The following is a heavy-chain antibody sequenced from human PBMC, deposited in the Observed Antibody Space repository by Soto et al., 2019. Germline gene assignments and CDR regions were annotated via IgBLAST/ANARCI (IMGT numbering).Heavy chain of an antibody. CDR2: IIPIFGTT. CDR1: GGTFGSYG. CDR3: AKDSPYGGDYWGWFDP. V-gene: IGHV1-69*13. Sequence: GASVKVSCKASGGTFGSYGFSWVRQAPGQGLEWLGGIIPIFGTTNYAQKLQGRVTVTADESTTTVYMELNSLTSEDTAVYYCAKDSPYGGDYWGWFDPWGQGTLVTVSS. D-gene: IGHD7-27*01. J-gene: IGHJ5*02.